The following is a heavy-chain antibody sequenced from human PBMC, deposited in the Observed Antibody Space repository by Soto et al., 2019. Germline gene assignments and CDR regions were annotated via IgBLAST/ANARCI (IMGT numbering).Heavy chain of an antibody. CDR1: GGPVSTYS. J-gene: IGHJ4*02. Sequence: GGSLSLSCAPSGGPVSTYSMHRVRQAPDKGLDWVAVTSYNGRNQYYADSVKGRFTISRDNSRNTVYLQMSSLRAEDTAVYYCARDRGFSYGLDYWGQGTLVTVSS. CDR3: ARDRGFSYGLDY. CDR2: TSYNGRNQ. V-gene: IGHV3-30*04. D-gene: IGHD5-18*01.